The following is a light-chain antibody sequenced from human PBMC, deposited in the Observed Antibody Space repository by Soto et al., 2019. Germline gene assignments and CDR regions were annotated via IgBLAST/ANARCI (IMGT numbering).Light chain of an antibody. J-gene: IGKJ4*01. CDR2: DSS. Sequence: EIVLTQFPATLSLSPGDGATLSCRASQSVSSYLAWYQQKRGQAPRLLIYDSSNRATGIPARFSGSGSGTDFSLILSSLEPEDFAVYYCQQRSVWPLTFGGGTKVEIK. CDR3: QQRSVWPLT. CDR1: QSVSSY. V-gene: IGKV3-11*01.